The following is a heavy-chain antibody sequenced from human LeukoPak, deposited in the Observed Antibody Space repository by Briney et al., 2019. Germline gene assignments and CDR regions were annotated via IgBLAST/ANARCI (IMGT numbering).Heavy chain of an antibody. D-gene: IGHD5-18*01. Sequence: PGRSLRLSCTASGFTFGDYAMSWVRQAPGKGLEWVGFIRSKAYGGTTEYAASVNGRFTISRDDSKSIAYLQMNSLKTEDTAVYYCTREGDTAMVRRYFDYWGQGTLVTVSS. CDR3: TREGDTAMVRRYFDY. J-gene: IGHJ4*02. CDR2: IRSKAYGGTT. V-gene: IGHV3-49*04. CDR1: GFTFGDYA.